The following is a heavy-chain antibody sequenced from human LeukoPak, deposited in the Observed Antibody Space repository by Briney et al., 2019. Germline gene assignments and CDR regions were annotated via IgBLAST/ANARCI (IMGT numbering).Heavy chain of an antibody. D-gene: IGHD5-12*01. CDR3: ARGGWLRLRYFDY. J-gene: IGHJ4*02. V-gene: IGHV1-8*03. CDR2: MNPSSGDT. Sequence: GASVKVSCKASGYTFTSYDINWVRQATGQGLEWMGWMNPSSGDTGYAQKFQGRVTITRNTSISTAYMELSSLRSEDTAVYYCARGGWLRLRYFDYWGQGTLVTVSS. CDR1: GYTFTSYD.